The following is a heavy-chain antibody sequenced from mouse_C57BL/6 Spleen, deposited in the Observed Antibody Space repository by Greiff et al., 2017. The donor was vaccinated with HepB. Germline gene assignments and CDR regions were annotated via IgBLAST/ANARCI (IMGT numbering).Heavy chain of an antibody. D-gene: IGHD2-4*01. CDR1: GYTFTTYP. CDR2: FHPYNDDT. V-gene: IGHV1-47*01. Sequence: QVQLQQSGAELVKPGASVKMSCKASGYTFTTYPIEWMKQNHGKSLEWIGNFHPYNDDTKYNEKFKGKATLTVEKSSSTVYLELSRLTSDDSAVYHCARRGDYDPYYYAMDYWGQGTSVTVSS. J-gene: IGHJ4*01. CDR3: ARRGDYDPYYYAMDY.